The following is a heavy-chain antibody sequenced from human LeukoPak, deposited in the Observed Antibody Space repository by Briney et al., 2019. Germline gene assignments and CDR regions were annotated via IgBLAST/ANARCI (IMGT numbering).Heavy chain of an antibody. CDR3: TTEYDSGDYDVAY. CDR2: IKSKTDGGTT. CDR1: GFIFSNAW. Sequence: PGGSLRLSCAASGFIFSNAWMNWVRQAPGKGLEWVGRIKSKTDGGTTDYAAPVKGRFTISRDDSKNALYLLMNSLKTEDTAVYYCTTEYDSGDYDVAYWGQGTLVTVSS. D-gene: IGHD4-17*01. J-gene: IGHJ4*02. V-gene: IGHV3-15*07.